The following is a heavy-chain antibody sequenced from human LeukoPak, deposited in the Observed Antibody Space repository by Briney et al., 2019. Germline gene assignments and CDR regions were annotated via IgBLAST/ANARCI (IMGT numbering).Heavy chain of an antibody. V-gene: IGHV1-69*13. CDR3: ARAVSGYDPGYFDY. D-gene: IGHD5-12*01. Sequence: VASVKVSCKASGGTFSSYAISWVRQAPGQGLEWMGGIIPIFGTANYAQKFQGRVTITADESTSTAYMELSSLRSEDTAVYYCARAVSGYDPGYFDYWGQEPWSPSPQ. J-gene: IGHJ4*01. CDR1: GGTFSSYA. CDR2: IIPIFGTA.